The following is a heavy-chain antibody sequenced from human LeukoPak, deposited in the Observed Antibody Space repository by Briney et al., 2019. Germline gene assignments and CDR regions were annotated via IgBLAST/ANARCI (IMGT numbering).Heavy chain of an antibody. J-gene: IGHJ4*02. D-gene: IGHD2-21*01. V-gene: IGHV3-23*01. CDR2: ISSSGKSGDKT. CDR1: GFSFSPYT. Sequence: GGSLRLSCPAPGFSFSPYTMSWVRQAPGKGLEWVSTISSSGKSGDKTYYEDSVKGRFSISRDNSRNTLYLQMNSLRAEDTSMYYCLWGGWGSHLDYWGQGTLVTVSS. CDR3: LWGGWGSHLDY.